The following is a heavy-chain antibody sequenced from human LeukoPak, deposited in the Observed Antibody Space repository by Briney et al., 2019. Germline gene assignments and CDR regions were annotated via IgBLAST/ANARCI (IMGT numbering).Heavy chain of an antibody. J-gene: IGHJ4*02. CDR2: ISYDGSNK. D-gene: IGHD5-18*01. CDR3: ARGSSEAMVDY. V-gene: IGHV3-30-3*01. CDR1: GFTFSSYA. Sequence: GRSLRLSCAASGFTFSSYAMHWVRQAPGKGLEWVAVISYDGSNKYYADSVKGRFTISRDNSKNTLYLQMNSLRAEDMAVYYCARGSSEAMVDYWGQGTLVTVSS.